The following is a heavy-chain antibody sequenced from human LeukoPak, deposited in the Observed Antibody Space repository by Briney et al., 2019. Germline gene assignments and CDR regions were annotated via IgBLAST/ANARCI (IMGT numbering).Heavy chain of an antibody. CDR1: GFTFSSYW. CDR2: INSDGSST. J-gene: IGHJ4*02. V-gene: IGHV3-74*01. CDR3: AKRGVYPSFFFDY. D-gene: IGHD3-10*01. Sequence: PGGSLRLSCAASGFTFSSYWMHWVRQAPGKGLVWVSRINSDGSSTTYADSVKGRFTISRDNSKNTLYLQMNSLRAEDTALYYCAKRGVYPSFFFDYWGQGTPVTLSS.